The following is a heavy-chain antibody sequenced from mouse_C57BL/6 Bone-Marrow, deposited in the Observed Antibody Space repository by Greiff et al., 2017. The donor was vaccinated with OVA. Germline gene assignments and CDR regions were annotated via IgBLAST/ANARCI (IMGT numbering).Heavy chain of an antibody. J-gene: IGHJ2*01. CDR1: GYTFTDYY. CDR3: ARSEKLRDYFDY. CDR2: IYPGSGNI. Sequence: QVQLQQSGAELVRPGASVKLSCKASGYTFTDYYISWVKQRPGQGLEWIARIYPGSGNIYYDEKFKCKATLTAEKSSSTAYMQLSSLTADDSAVDFCARSEKLRDYFDYWGQGTALTVTS. V-gene: IGHV1-76*01. D-gene: IGHD2-12*01.